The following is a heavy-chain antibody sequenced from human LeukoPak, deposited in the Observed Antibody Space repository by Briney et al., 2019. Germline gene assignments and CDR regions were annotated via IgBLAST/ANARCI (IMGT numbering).Heavy chain of an antibody. Sequence: PSETLSLTCAVYGGSFSSYYLSWIRQPPGKGLEWIGEINHSGSTNYNPSLKSRVTISVDTSKNQFSLKLSSVTAADAAVYYCARVINYYDSSGYPIYYFDYWGQGTLVTVSS. CDR3: ARVINYYDSSGYPIYYFDY. CDR1: GGSFSSYY. D-gene: IGHD3-22*01. V-gene: IGHV4-34*01. J-gene: IGHJ4*02. CDR2: INHSGST.